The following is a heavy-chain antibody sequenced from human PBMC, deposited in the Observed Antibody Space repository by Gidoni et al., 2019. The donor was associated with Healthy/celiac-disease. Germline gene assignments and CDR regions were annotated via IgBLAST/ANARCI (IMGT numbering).Heavy chain of an antibody. CDR3: AKGGGYDFWSGYDNWFDP. Sequence: EVQLLESGGGLVQPGGSLRLSCAASGFTFSSYARSWVRQAPGKGLEWVPAISGSGGSTYYADSVKGRFTISRDNSKNTLYLQMNSLRAEDTAVYYCAKGGGYDFWSGYDNWFDPWGQGTLVTVSS. D-gene: IGHD3-3*01. CDR1: GFTFSSYA. CDR2: ISGSGGST. J-gene: IGHJ5*02. V-gene: IGHV3-23*01.